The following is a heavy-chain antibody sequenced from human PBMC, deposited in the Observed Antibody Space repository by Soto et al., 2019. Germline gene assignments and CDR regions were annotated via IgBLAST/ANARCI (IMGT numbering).Heavy chain of an antibody. CDR3: ARGIFVSSGYYFSDQPAAFDI. CDR2: IYSGGST. J-gene: IGHJ3*02. V-gene: IGHV3-53*01. Sequence: GGSLKLACAASGVSVSSNYMSWGRQAPGKGLEWVSVIYSGGSTYYADSVKGRCTISRDNSKNTLYRQMNRLRAEDTAVEYCARGIFVSSGYYFSDQPAAFDISGQGTMVTVSS. D-gene: IGHD3-22*01. CDR1: GVSVSSNY.